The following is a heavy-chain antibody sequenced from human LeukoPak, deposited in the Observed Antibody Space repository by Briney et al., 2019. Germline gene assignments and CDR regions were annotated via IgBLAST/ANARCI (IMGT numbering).Heavy chain of an antibody. Sequence: GGSLRLSCAASGFTFSSYWMHWVRQAPGKGLVWVSRINSDGSSTSYADSVKGRFTISRDNAKNTLYLQMNSLRAEDTAVYYCARVGVGSGWYRVDYYFDYWGQGTLVTVSS. CDR3: ARVGVGSGWYRVDYYFDY. J-gene: IGHJ4*02. D-gene: IGHD6-19*01. CDR2: INSDGSST. V-gene: IGHV3-74*01. CDR1: GFTFSSYW.